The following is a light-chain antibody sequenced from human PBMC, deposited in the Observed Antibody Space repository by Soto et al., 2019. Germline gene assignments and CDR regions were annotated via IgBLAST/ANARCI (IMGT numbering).Light chain of an antibody. J-gene: IGLJ3*02. Sequence: QSALTQPASVSGSPGQSITISCTGTNSDVGGYDRVSWYQQHPCKAPTLMIYEVNKRPSGVSNRFSGSKSGNTASLTISGLQAEDEADYYCCSSVGGPIWVFGGGTKLTVL. CDR2: EVN. CDR1: NSDVGGYDR. CDR3: CSSVGGPIWV. V-gene: IGLV2-23*02.